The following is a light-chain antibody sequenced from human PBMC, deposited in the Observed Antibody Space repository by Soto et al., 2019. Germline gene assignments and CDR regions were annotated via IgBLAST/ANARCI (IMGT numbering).Light chain of an antibody. J-gene: IGKJ1*01. V-gene: IGKV3-11*01. Sequence: EFMLTQSPGTLSLSPGERATLSCRASQTVRNNYLAWYQQKPGQAPRLLIYDASNRATGIPARFSGSGSGTDFTLTISSLEPEDFAVYYCQQRSNWPGTFGQGTKVDI. CDR3: QQRSNWPGT. CDR2: DAS. CDR1: QTVRNNY.